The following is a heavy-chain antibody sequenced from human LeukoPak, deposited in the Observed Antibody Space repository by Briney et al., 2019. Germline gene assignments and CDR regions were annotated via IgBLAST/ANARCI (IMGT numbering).Heavy chain of an antibody. CDR1: GFTFSSYV. CDR2: ISGSGGST. V-gene: IGHV3-23*01. Sequence: GGSLRLSCAASGFTFSSYVMSWVRQAPGKGLEWVSAISGSGGSTYYADSVKGRFTISRDNSKNTLYLQMNSLRAEDTAVYYCAKGTMIVTWFDYWGQGTLVTVSS. CDR3: AKGTMIVTWFDY. D-gene: IGHD3-22*01. J-gene: IGHJ4*02.